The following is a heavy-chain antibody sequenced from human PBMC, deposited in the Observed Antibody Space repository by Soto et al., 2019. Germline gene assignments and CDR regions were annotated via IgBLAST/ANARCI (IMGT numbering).Heavy chain of an antibody. CDR3: TTDPVTMIVVVPSSG. D-gene: IGHD3-22*01. V-gene: IGHV3-15*07. J-gene: IGHJ4*02. CDR1: GFTFSNAW. CDR2: IKSKTDGGTT. Sequence: RLSWAGSGFTFSNAWMNRVRQAPGKGLEWVGRIKSKTDGGTTDYAAPVKGRFTISRDDSKNTLYLQMNSLKTEDTAVYYCTTDPVTMIVVVPSSGWGQGTLVTVSS.